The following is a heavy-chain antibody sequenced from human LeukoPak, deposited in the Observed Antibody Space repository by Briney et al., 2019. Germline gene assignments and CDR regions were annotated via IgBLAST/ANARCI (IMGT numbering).Heavy chain of an antibody. CDR1: GGSISSSSYY. V-gene: IGHV4-39*01. J-gene: IGHJ4*02. Sequence: SETLSLTCTVSGGSISSSSYYWGWIRQPPGKGLEWIGSIYYSGSTYYNPSLKSRVIISVDTSKNQFSLKLSSVTAADTAVYYCARLSPYDVITMIVADYWGQGTLVTVSS. CDR3: ARLSPYDVITMIVADY. D-gene: IGHD3-22*01. CDR2: IYYSGST.